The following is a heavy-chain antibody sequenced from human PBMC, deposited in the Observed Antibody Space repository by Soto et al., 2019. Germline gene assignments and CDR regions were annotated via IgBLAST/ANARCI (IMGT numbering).Heavy chain of an antibody. CDR1: GFTFSDYY. V-gene: IGHV3-11*01. CDR3: ARDKVVGLRNTAIFL. CDR2: ISSSGSTI. Sequence: GGSLRLSCAASGFTFSDYYMSWIRQAPGKGLEWVSYISSSGSTIYYADSVKGRFTISRDNAKNSLYLQMNSLRAEDTAVYYCARDKVVGLRNTAIFLWGQGTLVTVSS. J-gene: IGHJ4*02. D-gene: IGHD5-18*01.